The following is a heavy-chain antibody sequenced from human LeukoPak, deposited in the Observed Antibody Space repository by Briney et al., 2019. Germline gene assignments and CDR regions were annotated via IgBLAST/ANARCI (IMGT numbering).Heavy chain of an antibody. V-gene: IGHV3-30*09. CDR3: AREDADGSYTKPPYFQH. Sequence: PGGSLRLSCAASGFTFSSYAMHWVRQAPGKGLEWVAVISYDGSDKYSADSVKGRFAISRDNSMNTLYLQMNTLRADDTAVYYCAREDADGSYTKPPYFQHWGQGTLVTVSS. D-gene: IGHD1-26*01. CDR1: GFTFSSYA. CDR2: ISYDGSDK. J-gene: IGHJ1*01.